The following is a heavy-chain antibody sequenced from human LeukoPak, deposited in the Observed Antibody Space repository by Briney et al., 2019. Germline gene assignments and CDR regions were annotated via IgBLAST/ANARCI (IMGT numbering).Heavy chain of an antibody. CDR3: ARLIETYFDY. Sequence: SETLSLTCTVSGGSISSSSYYWGGIRQPPGKGLEWIGSIYYSGSTYYNPSLKSRVTISVDTSKNQFSLKLSSVTAADTAVYYCARLIETYFDYWGQGTLVTVSS. CDR2: IYYSGST. CDR1: GGSISSSSYY. D-gene: IGHD2/OR15-2a*01. V-gene: IGHV4-39*01. J-gene: IGHJ4*02.